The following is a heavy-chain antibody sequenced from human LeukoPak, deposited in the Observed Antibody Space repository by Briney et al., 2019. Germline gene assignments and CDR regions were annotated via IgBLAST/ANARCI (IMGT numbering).Heavy chain of an antibody. Sequence: GGSLRLSCAASGFTFSTYSVNWVRQAPGKGLEWVSSISGSTTYIYYADSVKGRFTISRDNAKNSLYLQMNSLRAEDTAVYYCARAVWGLGSYYFDYWGQGTLVTVSS. J-gene: IGHJ4*02. CDR3: ARAVWGLGSYYFDY. CDR2: ISGSTTYI. D-gene: IGHD1-26*01. V-gene: IGHV3-21*01. CDR1: GFTFSTYS.